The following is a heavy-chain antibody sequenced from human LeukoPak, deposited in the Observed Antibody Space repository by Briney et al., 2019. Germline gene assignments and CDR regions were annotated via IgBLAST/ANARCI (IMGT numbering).Heavy chain of an antibody. V-gene: IGHV3-21*06. CDR3: ARVGEDVEMTPIPLDY. D-gene: IGHD5-24*01. CDR1: GFTVRSNY. Sequence: SGGSLRLSCAASGFTVRSNYMSWVREAPGKGVEWGSPISSRRTYKHYADSVKGRFNISRDNAKNTLYMEMNRLRADDTALYYCARVGEDVEMTPIPLDYWGQGTLVTVSS. J-gene: IGHJ4*02. CDR2: ISSRRTYK.